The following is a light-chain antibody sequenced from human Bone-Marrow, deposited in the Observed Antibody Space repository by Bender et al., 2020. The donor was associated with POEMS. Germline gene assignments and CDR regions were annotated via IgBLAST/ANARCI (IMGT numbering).Light chain of an antibody. J-gene: IGLJ1*01. CDR1: NTDLGPHSV. CDR2: EDT. V-gene: IGLV2-23*02. CDR3: SSYDATTTLFV. Sequence: QSALTQPASVSESPGQSITVSCTGDNTDLGPHSVVSWYQQHPGRVPKVMIYEDTKRPSGVSDRFSASRSGRTASLTISGLQAEDEADYYCSSYDATTTLFVVGSGTKVSVL.